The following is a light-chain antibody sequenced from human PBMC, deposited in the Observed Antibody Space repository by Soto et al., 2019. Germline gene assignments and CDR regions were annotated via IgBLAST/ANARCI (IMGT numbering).Light chain of an antibody. J-gene: IGKJ1*01. CDR3: QQYNNWWK. Sequence: DIVMTQSPATLSVSPGERATLSCRASQSVSNNLAWYQKKPGQAPRLLIYGASTRATGIPARFSGGGSGTEFTLTISSLQSEDFAVYYCQQYNNWWKFGQGTRVEIK. CDR2: GAS. CDR1: QSVSNN. V-gene: IGKV3-15*01.